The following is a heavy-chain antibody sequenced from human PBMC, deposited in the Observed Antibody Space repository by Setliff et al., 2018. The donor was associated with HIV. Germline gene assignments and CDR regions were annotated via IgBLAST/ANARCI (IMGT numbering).Heavy chain of an antibody. CDR2: INHSGST. V-gene: IGHV4-34*01. CDR1: GGSFSGHY. J-gene: IGHJ4*02. D-gene: IGHD3-10*01. CDR3: ARERADYYGSGSRSFDY. Sequence: KSSETLSLTCAVYGGSFSGHYWSWIRQPPGKGLEWIGEINHSGSTHYNPSLKSRVTISVDESKNQFSLKLTSVTAADTAVYYCARERADYYGSGSRSFDYWGQGTLVTVSS.